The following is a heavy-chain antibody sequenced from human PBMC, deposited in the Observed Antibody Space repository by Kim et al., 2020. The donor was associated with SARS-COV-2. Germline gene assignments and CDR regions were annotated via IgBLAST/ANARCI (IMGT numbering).Heavy chain of an antibody. J-gene: IGHJ6*02. CDR2: IYYSGST. CDR1: GGSISSSSYY. Sequence: SETLSLTCTVSGGSISSSSYYWGWIRQPPGKGLEWIGSIYYSGSTYYNPSLKSRVTISVDTSKNQFSLKLSSVTAADTAVYYCSGGHIDSSSWYNYYYGMDVWGQGTTVTVSS. CDR3: SGGHIDSSSWYNYYYGMDV. D-gene: IGHD6-13*01. V-gene: IGHV4-39*01.